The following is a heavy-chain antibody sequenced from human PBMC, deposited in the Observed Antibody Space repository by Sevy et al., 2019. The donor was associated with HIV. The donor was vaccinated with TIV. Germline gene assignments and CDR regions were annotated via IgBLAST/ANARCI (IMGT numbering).Heavy chain of an antibody. J-gene: IGHJ3*02. V-gene: IGHV3-23*01. CDR1: GFTFNNYA. CDR3: AKDRFDGSGYYPEGAFDI. D-gene: IGHD3-22*01. Sequence: GGSLRLSCAASGFTFNNYAMNWVRQAPGKGLEWVSDISGSGFSKYYADSVKGRFTFSRDNSKNTPYLQMNSLRAEDTAVYYWAKDRFDGSGYYPEGAFDIWGQRTMVTVSS. CDR2: ISGSGFSK.